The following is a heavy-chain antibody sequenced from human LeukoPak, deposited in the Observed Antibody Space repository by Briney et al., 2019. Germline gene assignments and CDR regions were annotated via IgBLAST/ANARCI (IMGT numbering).Heavy chain of an antibody. Sequence: ASVKVSCKASGGTFSSYAISWVRQAPGQALEWXXRIIPIFGIANYAQKFQGRVTITADKSTSTAYMELSSLRSEDTAVYYCARGDDSSAPDWFDPWGQGTLVTVSS. V-gene: IGHV1-69*04. J-gene: IGHJ5*02. CDR1: GGTFSSYA. D-gene: IGHD3-22*01. CDR2: IIPIFGIA. CDR3: ARGDDSSAPDWFDP.